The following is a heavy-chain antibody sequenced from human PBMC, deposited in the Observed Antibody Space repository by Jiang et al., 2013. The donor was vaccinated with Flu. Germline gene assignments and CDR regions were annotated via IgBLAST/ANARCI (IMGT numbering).Heavy chain of an antibody. CDR2: LGKDGSQK. Sequence: GGGRWSRPGGSRRDSPVQPLDSPLISIGCTGSARLQGRGWSGWPTLGKDGSQKYYVDSVKGRFTISRDNARNSLYLQMNSLRAEDTAVYYCATMREIRRGGGQGTLVTVSS. D-gene: IGHD2-2*01. V-gene: IGHV3-7*01. CDR3: ATMREIRRG. J-gene: IGHJ4*02. CDR1: DSPLISIG.